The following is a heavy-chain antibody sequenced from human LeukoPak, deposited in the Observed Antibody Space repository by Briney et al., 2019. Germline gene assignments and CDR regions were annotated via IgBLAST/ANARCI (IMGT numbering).Heavy chain of an antibody. CDR1: GFIFATYG. D-gene: IGHD3-3*01. J-gene: IGHJ4*02. CDR2: IWSDGSNK. Sequence: GGSLRLSCAASGFIFATYGIHWVRRAPGKGLEWVAVIWSDGSNKYYADSVKGRFTISRDNSKNTLYLQMNSLRAEDTAVYYCAREWSYFDYWGRGTQVTVSS. CDR3: AREWSYFDY. V-gene: IGHV3-33*01.